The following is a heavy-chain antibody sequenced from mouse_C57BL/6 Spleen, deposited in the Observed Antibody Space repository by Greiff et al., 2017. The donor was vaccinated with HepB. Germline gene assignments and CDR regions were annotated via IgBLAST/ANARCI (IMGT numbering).Heavy chain of an antibody. Sequence: DVKLVESGGGLVKPGGSLKLSCAASGFTFSSYAMSWVRQTPEKRLEWVATISDGGSYTYYPDNVKGRFTISRDNAKNNLYLQMSHLKSEDTAMYYCARDPHYANAMDYWAQGTSVTVSS. J-gene: IGHJ4*01. CDR1: GFTFSSYA. CDR2: ISDGGSYT. D-gene: IGHD1-1*01. V-gene: IGHV5-4*01. CDR3: ARDPHYANAMDY.